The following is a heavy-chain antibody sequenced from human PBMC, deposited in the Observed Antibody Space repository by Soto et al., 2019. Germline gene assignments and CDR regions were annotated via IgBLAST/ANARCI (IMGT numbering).Heavy chain of an antibody. J-gene: IGHJ3*02. CDR3: AKESQSGLNDAFDI. CDR2: ISWNSGSI. V-gene: IGHV3-9*01. D-gene: IGHD2-15*01. Sequence: GGSLRLSCAASGFTFDDYAMHWVRQAPGKGLEWVSGISWNSGSIGYADSVKGRFTISRDNAKNSLYLQMNSLRAEDTALYYCAKESQSGLNDAFDIWGQGTMVTVSS. CDR1: GFTFDDYA.